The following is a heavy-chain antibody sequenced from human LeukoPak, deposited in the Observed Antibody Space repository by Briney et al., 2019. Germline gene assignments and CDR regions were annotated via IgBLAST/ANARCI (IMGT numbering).Heavy chain of an antibody. CDR1: GFTFSSYA. CDR3: AKDSAIFGVVIIPLDY. D-gene: IGHD3-3*01. V-gene: IGHV3-23*01. J-gene: IGHJ4*02. Sequence: GGSLRLSCAASGFTFSSYAMSWVRQAPGKGLEWVSAISGSGGSTYYADSVKGRFTISRDNSKNTLYLQMYSLRAEDTAVYYCAKDSAIFGVVIIPLDYWGQGTLVTVSS. CDR2: ISGSGGST.